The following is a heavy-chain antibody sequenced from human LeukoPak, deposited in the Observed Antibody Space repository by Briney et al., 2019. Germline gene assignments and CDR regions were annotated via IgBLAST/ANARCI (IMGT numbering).Heavy chain of an antibody. V-gene: IGHV4-59*01. Sequence: SETLSLTCTVSGGSISSYYWSWIRQPPGKGLEWIGYIYYSGSTNYNPSLKSRVTISVDTSKNQFSLKLSSVTAADTAVYYCARGRIAARQDNWFDPWGQGTLVTVSS. J-gene: IGHJ5*02. CDR1: GGSISSYY. CDR3: ARGRIAARQDNWFDP. CDR2: IYYSGST. D-gene: IGHD6-6*01.